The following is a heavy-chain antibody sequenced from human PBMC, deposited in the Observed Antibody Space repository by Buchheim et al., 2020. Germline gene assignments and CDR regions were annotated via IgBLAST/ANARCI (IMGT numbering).Heavy chain of an antibody. CDR1: GGSISSGGYY. D-gene: IGHD3-10*01. Sequence: QVQLQESGPGLVKPSQTLSPTCTVSGGSISSGGYYWSWIRQHPGKGLEWIGYIYYSGSTYYTPSLKSRVTISVDTTKNQFSLKLSSVTAADTAVYYCARGETLWFRELLILPYYFDYWGQGTL. V-gene: IGHV4-31*03. CDR3: ARGETLWFRELLILPYYFDY. J-gene: IGHJ4*02. CDR2: IYYSGST.